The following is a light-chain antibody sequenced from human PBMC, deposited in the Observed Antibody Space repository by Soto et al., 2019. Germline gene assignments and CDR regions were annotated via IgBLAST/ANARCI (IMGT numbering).Light chain of an antibody. J-gene: IGLJ1*01. CDR1: GSDVGAYNY. CDR2: DVS. Sequence: QSVLTQPASVSGSPGQSITISCSGTGSDVGAYNYVSWYPQHPAKAPKLMIYDVSNRPSGVSDRFSGSKSGNTASLTISGLQAEDEADYYCYSYTSSSTYVFGSGTKVTVL. V-gene: IGLV2-14*01. CDR3: YSYTSSSTYV.